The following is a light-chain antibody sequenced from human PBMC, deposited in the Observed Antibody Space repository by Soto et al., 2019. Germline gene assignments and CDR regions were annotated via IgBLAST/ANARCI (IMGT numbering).Light chain of an antibody. CDR2: DAS. J-gene: IGKJ1*01. V-gene: IGKV3-20*01. Sequence: EIVLTQSPDTLSLSPGERATISCRASQSIGNNYLAWYQQKPGQAPRLLIYDASSRATGIPDRLTGSGSGADFALTISRLEPEDFAVYYCQQCAYSPRTFGQGTKVEVK. CDR1: QSIGNNY. CDR3: QQCAYSPRT.